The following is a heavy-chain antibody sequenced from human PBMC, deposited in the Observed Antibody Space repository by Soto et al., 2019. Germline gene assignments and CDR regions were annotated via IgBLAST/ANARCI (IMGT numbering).Heavy chain of an antibody. D-gene: IGHD2-15*01. CDR2: ISPSTSHI. V-gene: IGHV3-21*06. CDR1: GFTFSSCT. CDR3: SGCSGGACHQTYGMDV. J-gene: IGHJ6*02. Sequence: EVHLVESGGGLVKPGGSLRLSCAVSGFTFSSCTMNWVRQAPGKGLEWVSSISPSTSHIYYADSVKGRSTISRDNAKNALFLQMNSLRAEDTAVYYCSGCSGGACHQTYGMDVWGQGTTVTVSS.